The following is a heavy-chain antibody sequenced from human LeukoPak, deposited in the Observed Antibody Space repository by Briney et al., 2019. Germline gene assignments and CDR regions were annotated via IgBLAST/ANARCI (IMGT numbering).Heavy chain of an antibody. CDR2: INTYNGDT. CDR1: GYTFSRYG. D-gene: IGHD2-8*02. CDR3: ARESGHCSGDNCFYFFDL. J-gene: IGHJ4*02. Sequence: ASVKVSCKASGYTFSRYGISWVRQAPGQGLEWMGWINTYNGDTNYAQKLQGRVTMTTDTSTNTAYMDLRGLRSDDTAVYYCARESGHCSGDNCFYFFDLWGQGFLVTVSS. V-gene: IGHV1-18*01.